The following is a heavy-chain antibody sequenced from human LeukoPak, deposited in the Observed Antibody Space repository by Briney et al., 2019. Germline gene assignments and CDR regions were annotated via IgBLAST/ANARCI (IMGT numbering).Heavy chain of an antibody. CDR1: GFTVSSNS. CDR2: IYSGGST. CDR3: AREAMVTNAFDI. J-gene: IGHJ3*02. V-gene: IGHV3-53*01. Sequence: PGGSLRLSCAASGFTVSSNSMSWVRQAPGKGVEWVSVIYSGGSTSYADSVKGRFTLSRDDSKNTLYLQMNSLRAEDTAVYYCAREAMVTNAFDIWGQGTMVTVSS. D-gene: IGHD5-18*01.